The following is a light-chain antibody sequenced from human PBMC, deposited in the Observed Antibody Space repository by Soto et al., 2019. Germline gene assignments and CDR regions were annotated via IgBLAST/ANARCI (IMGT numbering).Light chain of an antibody. CDR2: GAS. J-gene: IGKJ1*01. Sequence: EIVLTQSPATLSLSAGERVTLSCRSSQSVDTMVAWYQQKPGQAPRLLIYGASSRATGIPGRFSGSGSGTDFTLTISRLEPEDFAVYYCQQYGSSPWTFGQGTKVEIK. V-gene: IGKV3-20*01. CDR3: QQYGSSPWT. CDR1: QSVDTMV.